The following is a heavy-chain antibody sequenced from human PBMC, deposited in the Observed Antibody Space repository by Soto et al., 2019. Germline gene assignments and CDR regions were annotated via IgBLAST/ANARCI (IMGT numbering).Heavy chain of an antibody. V-gene: IGHV4-31*03. Sequence: SETLSLTCTVSGGSISSGGYYWSWIRQHPGKGLEWIGYIYYSGSTYYNPSLKSRVTISVDTSKNQFSLKLSSVTAADTAVYYCARVIPAAIWAVDYWGQGTLVTVSS. J-gene: IGHJ4*02. CDR1: GGSISSGGYY. CDR2: IYYSGST. D-gene: IGHD2-2*02. CDR3: ARVIPAAIWAVDY.